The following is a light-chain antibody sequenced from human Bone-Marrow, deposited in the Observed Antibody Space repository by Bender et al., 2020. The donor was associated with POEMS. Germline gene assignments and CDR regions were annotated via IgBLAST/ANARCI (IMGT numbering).Light chain of an antibody. CDR2: EVR. CDR1: SSDVGSYNL. Sequence: QSALTQPASVSGSPGQSITIPCTGTSSDVGSYNLVSWYQQHPGKAPQLIIFEVRKRPSGVSNRFSGSKSANTASLTISGLQAEDEAQYYCFSYAGSRTYVFGSGTKVTVL. CDR3: FSYAGSRTYV. J-gene: IGLJ1*01. V-gene: IGLV2-23*02.